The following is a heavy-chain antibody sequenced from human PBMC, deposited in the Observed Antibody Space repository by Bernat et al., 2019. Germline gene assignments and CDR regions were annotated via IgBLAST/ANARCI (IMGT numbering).Heavy chain of an antibody. J-gene: IGHJ4*02. Sequence: EVQLVESGGGLVQPGGSLRLSCAASGFTFRSYSMNWVRQAPGKGLEWVSYISSSSSTISYAESVKGRFTISRDNAKNSLYLQMNSLRDEDTAVYYCARDRGVGGSYPGDYWGQGTLVTVSS. CDR2: ISSSSSTI. D-gene: IGHD1-26*01. V-gene: IGHV3-48*02. CDR1: GFTFRSYS. CDR3: ARDRGVGGSYPGDY.